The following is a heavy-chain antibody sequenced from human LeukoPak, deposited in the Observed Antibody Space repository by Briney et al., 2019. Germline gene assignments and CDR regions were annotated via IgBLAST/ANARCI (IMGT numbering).Heavy chain of an antibody. D-gene: IGHD5-18*01. J-gene: IGHJ4*02. V-gene: IGHV4-30-4*01. CDR3: ARVEDTAMVPDY. Sequence: PSETLSLTCTVSGGSISSGDYYWSWIRQPPGKGLEWIGYIYYSGSTYYNPSLKSRVTISVDTSKNQFSLKLSSVTAADTAAYYCARVEDTAMVPDYWGQGTLVTVSS. CDR2: IYYSGST. CDR1: GGSISSGDYY.